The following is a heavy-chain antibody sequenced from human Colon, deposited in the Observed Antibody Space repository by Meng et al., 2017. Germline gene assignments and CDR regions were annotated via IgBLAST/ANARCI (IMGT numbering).Heavy chain of an antibody. CDR3: AREGGSSWY. CDR2: ISSRSNYI. D-gene: IGHD6-13*01. Sequence: GGSLRLSCAASGFAFSSFTMNWVRHAPGKGREWVSSISSRSNYIYYADSLKGRFAISRDNAKNSVYLQINTLTAEDTGVYYCAREGGSSWYWGQGTLVTVSS. V-gene: IGHV3-21*01. CDR1: GFAFSSFT. J-gene: IGHJ4*02.